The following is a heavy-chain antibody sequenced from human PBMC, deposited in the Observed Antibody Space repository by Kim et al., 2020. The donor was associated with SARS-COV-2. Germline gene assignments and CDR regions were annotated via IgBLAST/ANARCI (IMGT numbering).Heavy chain of an antibody. J-gene: IGHJ6*03. D-gene: IGHD1-1*01. CDR2: ISSSGSTI. CDR3: AREERGTNGTPERYYYYMDV. CDR1: GFTFSSYE. Sequence: GGSLRLSCAASGFTFSSYEMNWVRQAPGKGLEWVSYISSSGSTIYYADSVKGRFTISRDNAKNSLYLQMNSLRAEDTAVYYCAREERGTNGTPERYYYYMDVWGKEPTVTVSS. V-gene: IGHV3-48*03.